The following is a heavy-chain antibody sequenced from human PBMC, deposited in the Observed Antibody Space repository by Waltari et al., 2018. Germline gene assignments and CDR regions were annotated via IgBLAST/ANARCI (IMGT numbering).Heavy chain of an antibody. Sequence: QVQLQQWGAGLLKPSETLSLTCAVYGGSFSGYYWSWIRQPPGKGLEWIGEINQSGSTNYNPSLKSRVTISVDTSKNQFSLKLSSVTAADTAVYYCARGRQQPRFDYWGQGTLVTVSS. CDR3: ARGRQQPRFDY. J-gene: IGHJ4*02. D-gene: IGHD5-18*01. CDR2: INQSGST. V-gene: IGHV4-34*01. CDR1: GGSFSGYY.